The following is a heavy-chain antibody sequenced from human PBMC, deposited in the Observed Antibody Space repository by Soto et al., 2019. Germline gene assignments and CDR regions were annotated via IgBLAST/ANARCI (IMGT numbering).Heavy chain of an antibody. D-gene: IGHD2-15*01. J-gene: IGHJ1*01. CDR1: GGSISSSSYY. V-gene: IGHV4-39*01. Sequence: QLQLQESGPGLVKPSETLSLTCTVSGGSISSSSYYWGWIRQPPGKGLEWIGSIYYSGSTYYNPSLKSRVTISVDTSKNQFSLKLSSVTAADTAVYYCARLCSGGSCYLFWGQGTLVTVSS. CDR2: IYYSGST. CDR3: ARLCSGGSCYLF.